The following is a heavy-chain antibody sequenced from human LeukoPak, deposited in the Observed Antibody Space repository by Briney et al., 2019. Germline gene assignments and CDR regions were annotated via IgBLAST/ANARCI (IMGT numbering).Heavy chain of an antibody. CDR1: GYSISSGYY. CDR2: IYHSGST. D-gene: IGHD3-16*01. V-gene: IGHV4-38-2*02. Sequence: SETLSLTCTVSGYSISSGYYWGWIRQPPGKGLEWIGSIYHSGSTYYNPSLKSRVTISVDTSKNQFSLKLSSVTAADTAVYYCASSLGPTRVGEFDYWGRGTLVTVSS. J-gene: IGHJ4*02. CDR3: ASSLGPTRVGEFDY.